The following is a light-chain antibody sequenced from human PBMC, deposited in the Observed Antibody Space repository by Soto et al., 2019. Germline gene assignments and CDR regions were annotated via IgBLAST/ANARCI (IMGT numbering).Light chain of an antibody. V-gene: IGKV1-39*01. CDR1: QTISTY. Sequence: DIPMTQSPSSLSASVGDRVTITCRASQTISTYLNWYQQKPGKAPRLLIYDASSLLSGVPSRFSGSGSGTDFTLTISSLQPADFSTYYCQPSDSTPYTFGQGTKGAI. CDR2: DAS. CDR3: QPSDSTPYT. J-gene: IGKJ2*01.